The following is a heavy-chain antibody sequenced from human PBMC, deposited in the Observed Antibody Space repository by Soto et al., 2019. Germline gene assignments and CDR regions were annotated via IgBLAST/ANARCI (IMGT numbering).Heavy chain of an antibody. CDR1: GGSISGYY. CDR3: ARRYGGAFDI. Sequence: SETLSLTCTVSGGSISGYYWSWIRQPPGKGLEWIGYIYYSGSTNYNPSLKSRVTISVDTSKNQFSLKLSSVTAADTAVYYCARRYGGAFDIWGQGTMVT. V-gene: IGHV4-59*08. J-gene: IGHJ3*02. D-gene: IGHD4-17*01. CDR2: IYYSGST.